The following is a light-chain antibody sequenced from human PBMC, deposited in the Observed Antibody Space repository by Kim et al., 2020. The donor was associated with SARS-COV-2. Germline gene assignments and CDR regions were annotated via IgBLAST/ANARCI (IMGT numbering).Light chain of an antibody. Sequence: SVGDRVTFSCRASQSISSYVNWYQHKAGKAPTLLIYASSSLQSGVPSRFSGSGSGTDFTLTISSLQPEDFATYSCQQTYSFPQITFGQGTRLEIK. J-gene: IGKJ5*01. CDR3: QQTYSFPQIT. V-gene: IGKV1-39*01. CDR1: QSISSY. CDR2: ASS.